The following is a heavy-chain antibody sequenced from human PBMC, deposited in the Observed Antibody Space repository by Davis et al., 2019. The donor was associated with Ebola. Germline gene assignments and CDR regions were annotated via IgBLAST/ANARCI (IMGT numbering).Heavy chain of an antibody. CDR3: ARDLRYYYYYGMDV. J-gene: IGHJ6*02. V-gene: IGHV4-30-2*01. CDR2: INHSGST. Sequence: LRLSCAVSGGSISSGGYSWSWIRQPPGKGLEWIGYINHSGSTNYNPSLKSRVTISVDTSKNQFSLKLSSVTAADTAVYYCARDLRYYYYYGMDVWGQGTTVTVSS. D-gene: IGHD4-17*01. CDR1: GGSISSGGYS.